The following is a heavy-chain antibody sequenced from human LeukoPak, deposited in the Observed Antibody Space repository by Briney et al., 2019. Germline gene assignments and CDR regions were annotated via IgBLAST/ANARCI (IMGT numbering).Heavy chain of an antibody. D-gene: IGHD2-2*01. CDR2: IYPGDSDT. V-gene: IGHV5-51*01. J-gene: IGHJ4*02. CDR1: GYSFTSYW. Sequence: GESLKISCKGSGYSFTSYWIGWVRQMPGEGLEWMGIIYPGDSDTRYSPSFQGQVTISADKSISTAYLQWSSLKASDTAMYYCARHGPPEPSSRGGFDYGDQGTLVTVSS. CDR3: ARHGPPEPSSRGGFDY.